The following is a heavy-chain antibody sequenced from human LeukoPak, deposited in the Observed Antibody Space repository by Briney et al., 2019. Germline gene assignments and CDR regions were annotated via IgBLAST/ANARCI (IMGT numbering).Heavy chain of an antibody. CDR1: GFTVSKNW. CDR3: VGGGV. D-gene: IGHD3-16*01. Sequence: PGGSLRLSCAVSGFTVSKNWMHWARQAPGKGLEWVTSLKQDGSEKYYVDSVKGRFTISRDNAKNSLYLQMNSLRGEDTALYHCVGGGVWGQGTTVTVSS. V-gene: IGHV3-7*01. J-gene: IGHJ6*02. CDR2: LKQDGSEK.